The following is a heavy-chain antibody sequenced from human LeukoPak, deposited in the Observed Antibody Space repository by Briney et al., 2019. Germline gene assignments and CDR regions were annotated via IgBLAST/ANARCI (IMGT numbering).Heavy chain of an antibody. J-gene: IGHJ4*02. CDR2: IRSKEYGGTT. V-gene: IGHV3-71*01. CDR1: GFTFSDYY. CDR3: TRNLADRPGFDA. D-gene: IGHD6-6*01. Sequence: GGSLRLSCAASGFTFSDYYMSWVRQAPGKGLEWVGFIRSKEYGGTTEYAASVKGKFTISRDDSETIAYLQMNSLKAEDTAVYFCTRNLADRPGFDAWGQGTLVTVSS.